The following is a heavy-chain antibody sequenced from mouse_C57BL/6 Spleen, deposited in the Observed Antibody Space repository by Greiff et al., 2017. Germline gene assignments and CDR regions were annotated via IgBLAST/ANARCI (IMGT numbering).Heavy chain of an antibody. V-gene: IGHV1-26*01. CDR3: AISYYSNYDY. CDR1: GYTFTDYY. J-gene: IGHJ2*01. D-gene: IGHD2-5*01. Sequence: EVQLQQSGPELVKPGASVKISCKASGYTFTDYYMNWVKQSHGKSLEWIGDINPNNGGTSYNQKFKGKATLTVDKSSSTAYMELRSLTSEDSAVYYCAISYYSNYDYWGQGTTLTVSS. CDR2: INPNNGGT.